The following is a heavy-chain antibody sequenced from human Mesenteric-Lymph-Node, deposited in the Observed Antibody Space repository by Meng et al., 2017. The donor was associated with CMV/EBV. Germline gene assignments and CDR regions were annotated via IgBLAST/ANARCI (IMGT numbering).Heavy chain of an antibody. Sequence: GGSLRLSCAASGFIFSDYYMNWIRQAPGKGLEWLSYISSSGSSTYYSDSVKGRFTISRDNSKNTLYLQMNSLRAEDTAVYYCSVVAATLDYWGQGTLVTVSS. CDR1: GFIFSDYY. D-gene: IGHD2-15*01. V-gene: IGHV3-11*01. J-gene: IGHJ4*02. CDR3: SVVAATLDY. CDR2: ISSSGSST.